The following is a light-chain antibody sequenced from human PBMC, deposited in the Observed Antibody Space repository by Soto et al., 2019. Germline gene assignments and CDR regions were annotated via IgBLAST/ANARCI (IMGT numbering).Light chain of an antibody. CDR1: QGISSY. CDR2: AAS. J-gene: IGKJ1*01. Sequence: AIRMTQSPSSFSASTGDRVTITCRASQGISSYLAWYQQKPGKAPKLLIYAASTLQSGVPSRFSGNGSGTDFTLTISCLQSEDFATYYCQQYYSYPTFGQGTKVEIK. V-gene: IGKV1-8*01. CDR3: QQYYSYPT.